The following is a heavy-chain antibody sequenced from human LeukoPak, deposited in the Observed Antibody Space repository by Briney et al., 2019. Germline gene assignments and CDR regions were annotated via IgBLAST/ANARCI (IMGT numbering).Heavy chain of an antibody. Sequence: QPGGSLRLSCAASGFTFSSYAMSWVRQAPGKGLEWVSAISGSGGSTYYADSVKGRFTISRDNSKNTLYLQMNSLRAEDTAVYYCIRHNSGRSPFHIWGQGTMVTVSS. J-gene: IGHJ3*02. D-gene: IGHD6-19*01. CDR2: ISGSGGST. CDR1: GFTFSSYA. CDR3: IRHNSGRSPFHI. V-gene: IGHV3-23*01.